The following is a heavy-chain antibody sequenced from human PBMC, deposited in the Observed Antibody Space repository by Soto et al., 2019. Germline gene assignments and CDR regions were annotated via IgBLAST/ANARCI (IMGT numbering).Heavy chain of an antibody. J-gene: IGHJ4*02. CDR2: IRVYNGNT. CDR3: VRDLGGSGSYYTDY. V-gene: IGHV1-18*01. CDR1: GYNFINYG. D-gene: IGHD3-10*01. Sequence: GASVKVSCKASGYNFINYGISRVRQPSGQGLEWMGWIRVYNGNTNYAQNLQGRVTMTTDTSTNTAYMELRSLRSDDTAVYYCVRDLGGSGSYYTDYWGLGTLVTVSS.